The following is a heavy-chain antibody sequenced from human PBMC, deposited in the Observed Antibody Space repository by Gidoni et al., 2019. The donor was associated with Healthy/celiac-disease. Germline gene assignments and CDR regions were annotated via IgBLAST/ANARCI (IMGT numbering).Heavy chain of an antibody. Sequence: QVQLVESGGGVVQPGRSLRLSCAASGFTFSSYGMHWVRQAPGKGLEWVAVISYDGSNKSYADSVKGRFTISRDNSKNTLYLQMNSLRAEDTAVYYCAKDSGSSWVSYYYGMDVWGQGTTVTVSS. V-gene: IGHV3-30*18. J-gene: IGHJ6*02. CDR2: ISYDGSNK. CDR3: AKDSGSSWVSYYYGMDV. CDR1: GFTFSSYG. D-gene: IGHD6-13*01.